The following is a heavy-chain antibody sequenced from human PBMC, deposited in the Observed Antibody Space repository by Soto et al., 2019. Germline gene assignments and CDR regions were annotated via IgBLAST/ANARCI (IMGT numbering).Heavy chain of an antibody. CDR1: GYSFTSYW. Sequence: GESLKISCKVSGYSFTSYWIGWVRQMPGKGLEWMGIIYPGDSDTRYSPSFQGQVTISADKSISTAYLQWSSLKASDTAMYYCARHVTTVNYYYYGMDVWGQGTTVTVSS. CDR2: IYPGDSDT. J-gene: IGHJ6*02. V-gene: IGHV5-51*01. D-gene: IGHD4-17*01. CDR3: ARHVTTVNYYYYGMDV.